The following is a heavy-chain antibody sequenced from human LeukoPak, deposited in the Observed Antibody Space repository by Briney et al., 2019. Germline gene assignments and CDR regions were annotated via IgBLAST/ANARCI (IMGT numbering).Heavy chain of an antibody. CDR2: IYYSGST. CDR3: ARTSSGYPVGAFDI. V-gene: IGHV4-39*01. J-gene: IGHJ3*02. Sequence: SETLSLTCTVSGGSISSSSYYWGWIRQPPGKGLEWIGSIYYSGSTYYNPSLKSRVTISVDTSKNQFSLKLSSVTAADTAVYYCARTSSGYPVGAFDIWGQGTMATVSS. CDR1: GGSISSSSYY. D-gene: IGHD3-22*01.